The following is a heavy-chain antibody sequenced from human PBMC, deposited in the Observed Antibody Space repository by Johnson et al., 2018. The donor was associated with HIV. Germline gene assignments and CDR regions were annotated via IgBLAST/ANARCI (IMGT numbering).Heavy chain of an antibody. CDR2: ISGSGGST. D-gene: IGHD6-13*01. CDR1: GFAFSSYA. J-gene: IGHJ3*02. CDR3: AKGRYSSSWYLAGAFDI. Sequence: EQLVESGGGLVKPGGSLRLSCAASGFAFSSYAMTWVRQAPGKGLEWVSSISGSGGSTYYADSVKGQFTISRDNSKNTLYLQMSSLRAEDTAIYYCAKGRYSSSWYLAGAFDIWGQGTMVTVSS. V-gene: IGHV3-23*04.